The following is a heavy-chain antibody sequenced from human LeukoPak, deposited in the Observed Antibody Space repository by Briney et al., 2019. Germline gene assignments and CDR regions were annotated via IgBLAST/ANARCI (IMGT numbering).Heavy chain of an antibody. Sequence: GGSLRLSCSASGFTFSSYAMHWVRQAPGKGLEYVSAISSNGGSTYYADSVKGRFTISRDNSKNTLYLQMSSLRAEDTAMYYCVKDRVGSYGSGTLDYWGQGTLVTVSS. J-gene: IGHJ4*02. V-gene: IGHV3-64D*06. CDR3: VKDRVGSYGSGTLDY. CDR2: ISSNGGST. CDR1: GFTFSSYA. D-gene: IGHD3-10*01.